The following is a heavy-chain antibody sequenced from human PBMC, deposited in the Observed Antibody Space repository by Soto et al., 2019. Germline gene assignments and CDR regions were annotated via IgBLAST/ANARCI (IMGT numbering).Heavy chain of an antibody. D-gene: IGHD3-22*01. Sequence: AASVKVSCKASGYTFTSYGISWVRQAPGQGLEWMGWISAYNGNTNYAQKLQGRVTMTTDTSTSTAYMELRSLRSDDTAVYYCARDKGDYYDSSGWVDYWGQGTLVTVSS. CDR3: ARDKGDYYDSSGWVDY. J-gene: IGHJ4*02. CDR1: GYTFTSYG. V-gene: IGHV1-18*04. CDR2: ISAYNGNT.